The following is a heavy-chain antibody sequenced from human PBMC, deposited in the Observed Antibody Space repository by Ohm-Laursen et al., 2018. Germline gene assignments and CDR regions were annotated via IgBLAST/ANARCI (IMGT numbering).Heavy chain of an antibody. CDR1: GFTFSSYW. CDR3: ARAGLDGIQLWYYSSSWYTGGYYGMDV. CDR2: INSDGSST. V-gene: IGHV3-74*01. Sequence: GSLRLSCAASGFTFSSYWMHWVRQAPGKGLVWVSRINSDGSSTSYADSVKGRFTISRDNAKNTLYLQMNSLRAEDTAVYYCARAGLDGIQLWYYSSSWYTGGYYGMDVWGQGTTVTVSS. D-gene: IGHD6-13*01. J-gene: IGHJ6*02.